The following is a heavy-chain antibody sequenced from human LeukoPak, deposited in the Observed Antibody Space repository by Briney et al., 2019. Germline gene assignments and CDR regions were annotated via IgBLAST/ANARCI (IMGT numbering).Heavy chain of an antibody. CDR2: ISAYNGNT. D-gene: IGHD2-2*01. V-gene: IGHV1-18*01. CDR3: ARISIPIYCSSTSCYYGTYYYYMDV. CDR1: GYTFTSYG. Sequence: VASVKVSCKATGYTFTSYGISWVRQAPGQGLEWMGWISAYNGNTNYAQKLQGRVTMTTDTSTSTAYMELRSLRSDDTAVYYCARISIPIYCSSTSCYYGTYYYYMDVWGKGTTVTVSS. J-gene: IGHJ6*03.